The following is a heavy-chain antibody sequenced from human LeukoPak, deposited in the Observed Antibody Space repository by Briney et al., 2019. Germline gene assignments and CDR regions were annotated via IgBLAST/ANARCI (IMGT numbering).Heavy chain of an antibody. CDR3: ARGVQVFDSSPYHCDH. D-gene: IGHD3-22*01. V-gene: IGHV4-34*01. J-gene: IGHJ4*02. CDR2: INHSGST. Sequence: PSETLSLTCDASGVSFTGYYWTWIRQAPGKGLEWIGEINHSGSTNYNPSLKRRVTISVDMSKKQFSLNLRSVTAADTAVYYCARGVQVFDSSPYHCDHWGQGTQVIVSS. CDR1: GVSFTGYY.